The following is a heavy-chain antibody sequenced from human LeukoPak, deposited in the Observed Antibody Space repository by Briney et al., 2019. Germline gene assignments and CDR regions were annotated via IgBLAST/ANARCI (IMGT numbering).Heavy chain of an antibody. J-gene: IGHJ4*01. CDR3: AKGDYYDSSGLNDY. Sequence: GGSLRLSCAASGFTFSSYAMSWVRQAPGKGLEWVSAISGSSGSTYYADSVKGRFTISRDNSKNTLYLQMNSLRAEDTAVYYCAKGDYYDSSGLNDYWGQGTLVTVSS. CDR1: GFTFSSYA. CDR2: ISGSSGST. V-gene: IGHV3-23*01. D-gene: IGHD3-22*01.